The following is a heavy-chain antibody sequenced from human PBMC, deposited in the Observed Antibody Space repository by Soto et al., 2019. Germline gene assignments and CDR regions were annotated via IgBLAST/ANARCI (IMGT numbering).Heavy chain of an antibody. J-gene: IGHJ5*02. V-gene: IGHV4-31*03. CDR2: ISYSGST. CDR3: AREAASRIERWFDP. D-gene: IGHD6-6*01. CDR1: GASISSGSYC. Sequence: SETLSLTCTVSGASISSGSYCWTWIRQHPGKGLEWIGYISYSGSTHYNPSLKTRLTISLDTSKNQFSLKLSSVTAADTAVYYCAREAASRIERWFDPWGQGTQVTVSS.